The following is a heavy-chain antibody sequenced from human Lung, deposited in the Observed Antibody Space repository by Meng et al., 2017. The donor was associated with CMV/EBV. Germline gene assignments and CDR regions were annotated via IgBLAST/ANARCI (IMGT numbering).Heavy chain of an antibody. D-gene: IGHD3-10*01. J-gene: IGHJ4*02. Sequence: GSLSLXCAASGFTLSNYWMSWVRQAPGKGLEWVANIKQVGGERYHVDSVTGRFTISRDNAKNSPYLQMNSVRAEDTAVYFCARAATYYSGSGSYYDSWGQGTVVTVSS. CDR2: IKQVGGER. CDR3: ARAATYYSGSGSYYDS. CDR1: GFTLSNYW. V-gene: IGHV3-7*04.